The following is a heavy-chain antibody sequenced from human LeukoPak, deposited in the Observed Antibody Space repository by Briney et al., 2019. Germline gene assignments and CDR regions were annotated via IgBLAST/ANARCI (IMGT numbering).Heavy chain of an antibody. D-gene: IGHD6-13*01. Sequence: PSETLSLTCTVSGGAISSYYWSWIRQPPGKGLEWIGYIYHSGSTKYNPSLQSRVAISVDSSKNQFSLNVRSVTAADTAVYYCAREAAPGTGSFDYWGPGTLVTVSS. CDR2: IYHSGST. CDR3: AREAAPGTGSFDY. CDR1: GGAISSYY. J-gene: IGHJ4*02. V-gene: IGHV4-59*01.